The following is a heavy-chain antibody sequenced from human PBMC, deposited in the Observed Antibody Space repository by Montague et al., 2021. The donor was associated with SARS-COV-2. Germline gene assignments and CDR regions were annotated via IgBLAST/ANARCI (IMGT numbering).Heavy chain of an antibody. CDR2: INNNGST. V-gene: IGHV4-34*01. CDR1: GGSFSGHY. Sequence: SETLSLTCAVYGGSFSGHYWSWIRQPPGKGLEWMGEINNNGSTNYNQSLKSRVTISVETSKNQFSLKLHSVTAADTAVYYCARGRIEVSMIVVVLTGASYYMDVWGQGTTVTVSS. D-gene: IGHD3-22*01. J-gene: IGHJ6*03. CDR3: ARGRIEVSMIVVVLTGASYYMDV.